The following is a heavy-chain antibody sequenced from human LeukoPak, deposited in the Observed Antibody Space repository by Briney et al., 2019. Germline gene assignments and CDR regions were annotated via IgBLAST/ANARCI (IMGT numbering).Heavy chain of an antibody. CDR3: ARTIRYFDWFHY. Sequence: ASVKVSCKASGGTFSSYAISWVRQAPGQGLEWMGRIIPIFGTANCAQKFQGRVTITTDESTSTAYMELSSLRSEDTAVYYRARTIRYFDWFHYWGQGTLVTVSS. J-gene: IGHJ4*02. CDR1: GGTFSSYA. D-gene: IGHD3-9*01. V-gene: IGHV1-69*05. CDR2: IIPIFGTA.